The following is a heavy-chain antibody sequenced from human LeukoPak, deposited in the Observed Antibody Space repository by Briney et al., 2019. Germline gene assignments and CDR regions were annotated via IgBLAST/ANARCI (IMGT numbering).Heavy chain of an antibody. Sequence: SETLSLTCTVSGGSISSYYWSWIRQPAGKGLESIGHISTSGSTNYNPSLKSRVTMSVDTSNNQFSLQLSSVTAADTALYYCARDYGGWYYFDYWGQGTLVTVSS. V-gene: IGHV4-4*07. J-gene: IGHJ4*02. CDR2: ISTSGST. CDR3: ARDYGGWYYFDY. CDR1: GGSISSYY. D-gene: IGHD6-19*01.